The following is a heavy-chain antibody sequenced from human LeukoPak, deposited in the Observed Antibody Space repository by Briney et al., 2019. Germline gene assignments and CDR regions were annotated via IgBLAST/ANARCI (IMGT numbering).Heavy chain of an antibody. V-gene: IGHV4-4*07. D-gene: IGHD4-17*01. J-gene: IGHJ4*02. CDR3: ARDIVYLIDEDYG. CDR2: IHTSGSA. CDR1: GSPFNSYY. Sequence: PSETLSLTRTVSGSPFNSYYWSWIRQPAGKGLEWIGRIHTSGSAEYNPSLQSRVTLSVDVSKKQFSLEMTSATAADTAVYYCARDIVYLIDEDYGWGQGTLVTVSS.